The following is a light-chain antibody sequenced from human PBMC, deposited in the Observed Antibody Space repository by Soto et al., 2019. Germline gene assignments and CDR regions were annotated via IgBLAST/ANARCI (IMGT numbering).Light chain of an antibody. J-gene: IGKJ5*01. CDR1: QSFQGL. CDR2: DAY. V-gene: IGKV3-11*01. CDR3: QQRHLWPIT. Sequence: LTQSPVTVSLSPAERAARCCRASQSFQGLLAWHQQTPGQAPRLLIYDAYNRATGIPLRFSGSGSGTDFTLTISSLEPEDSEVYYCQQRHLWPITFGQGTRLEIK.